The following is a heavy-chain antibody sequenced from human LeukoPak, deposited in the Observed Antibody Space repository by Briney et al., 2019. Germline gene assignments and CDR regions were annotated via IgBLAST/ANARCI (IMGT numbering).Heavy chain of an antibody. D-gene: IGHD2-2*01. CDR1: GGTFSSYA. CDR3: ARGFRRCSSTSCYGHGAFDI. Sequence: PVKVSCKASGGTFSSYAISWVRQAPGQGLEWMGGIIPIFGTANYAQKFQGRVTITTDESTSTAYMELSSLRSEDTAVYYCARGFRRCSSTSCYGHGAFDIWGQGTMVTVSS. V-gene: IGHV1-69*05. CDR2: IIPIFGTA. J-gene: IGHJ3*02.